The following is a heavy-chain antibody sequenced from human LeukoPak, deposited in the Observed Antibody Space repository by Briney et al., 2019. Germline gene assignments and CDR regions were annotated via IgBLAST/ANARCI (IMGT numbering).Heavy chain of an antibody. Sequence: PSETLSLTCTVSGGSISSYYWSWIRKPPGKGLEWIGYIYYSGSTNYNPSLKSRVTISVDTSKNQFSLKLSSVTAADTAVYYCARSPYYYGSGSYSFDYWGQGTLVTVSS. J-gene: IGHJ4*02. D-gene: IGHD3-10*01. CDR3: ARSPYYYGSGSYSFDY. CDR2: IYYSGST. CDR1: GGSISSYY. V-gene: IGHV4-59*01.